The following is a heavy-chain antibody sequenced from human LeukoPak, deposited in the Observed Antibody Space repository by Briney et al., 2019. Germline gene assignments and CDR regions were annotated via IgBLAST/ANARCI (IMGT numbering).Heavy chain of an antibody. CDR1: GFTFDDYA. CDR2: ISWNSGSI. V-gene: IGHV3-9*01. J-gene: IGHJ5*02. D-gene: IGHD5-12*01. CDR3: AKDIVATITGWFDP. Sequence: PGRSLRLSCAASGFTFDDYAMHWARQAPGKGLEWVSGISWNSGSIGYADSVKGRFTISRDNAKNSLYLQMNSLRAEDTALYYCAKDIVATITGWFDPWGQGTLVTVSS.